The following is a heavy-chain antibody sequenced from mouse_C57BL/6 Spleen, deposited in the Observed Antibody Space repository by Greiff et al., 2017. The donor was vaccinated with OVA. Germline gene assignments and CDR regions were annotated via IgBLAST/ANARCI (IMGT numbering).Heavy chain of an antibody. CDR1: GYTFISYW. D-gene: IGHD2-3*01. CDR3: ARKGYDGYYGYFDV. CDR2: IDPSDSYT. J-gene: IGHJ1*03. V-gene: IGHV1-69*01. Sequence: LQPGAELVMPGASVKLSCKASGYTFISYWMHRVKQRPGQGLEWIGEIDPSDSYTNYNQKFKGKSTLTVDKSSSTAYMQLSSLTSEDSAVYYCARKGYDGYYGYFDVWGTGTTVTVSS.